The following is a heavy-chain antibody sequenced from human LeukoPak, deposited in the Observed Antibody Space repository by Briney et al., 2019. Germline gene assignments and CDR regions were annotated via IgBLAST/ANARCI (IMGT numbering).Heavy chain of an antibody. Sequence: ASVKVSCKASGGTFSSYAISWVRQAPGQGLECMGRIIPIFGIANYAQKFQGRVTITADKSTSTAYMELSSLRSEDTAVYYCARDSGSYSTYYFDYWGQGTLVTVSS. CDR3: ARDSGSYSTYYFDY. D-gene: IGHD1-26*01. V-gene: IGHV1-69*04. J-gene: IGHJ4*02. CDR2: IIPIFGIA. CDR1: GGTFSSYA.